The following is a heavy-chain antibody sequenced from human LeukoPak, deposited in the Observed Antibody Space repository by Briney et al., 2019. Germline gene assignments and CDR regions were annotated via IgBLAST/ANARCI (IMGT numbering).Heavy chain of an antibody. V-gene: IGHV2-70*04. J-gene: IGHJ4*02. CDR3: ARTASRTRFDY. D-gene: IGHD2-2*01. CDR1: GFSLSTSGMR. Sequence: SGPTLVNPTQTLTLTCTFSGFSLSTSGMRVSWIRQPPGKALEWLARIDWDDDKFYGTSLKTRLTVSKDTSKNQVVLTMTNMDPVDTATYYCARTASRTRFDYWGQGTLVTVSS. CDR2: IDWDDDK.